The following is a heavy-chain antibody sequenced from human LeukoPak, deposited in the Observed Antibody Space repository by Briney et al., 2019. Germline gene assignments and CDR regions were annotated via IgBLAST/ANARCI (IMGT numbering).Heavy chain of an antibody. J-gene: IGHJ5*02. CDR1: GYTFTSYD. CDR3: GRGTLSWYGT. CDR2: MNPNSGNT. Sequence: ASVKVSCKASGYTFTSYDINWVRQATGQGLEWMGWMNPNSGNTGYAQKFQGRVTMTRNTSIRPANMDRSSRRSRETPGYNCGRGTLSWYGTWGQGTLVTVSS. D-gene: IGHD2-15*01. V-gene: IGHV1-8*01.